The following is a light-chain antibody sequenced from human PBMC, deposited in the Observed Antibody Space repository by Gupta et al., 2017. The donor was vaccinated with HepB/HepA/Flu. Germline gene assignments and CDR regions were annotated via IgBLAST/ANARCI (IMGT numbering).Light chain of an antibody. V-gene: IGKV3D-20*01. CDR2: DAS. J-gene: IGKJ4*01. Sequence: EIVLTQSPATLSLSPGERATLSCGASESVRSRYLAWYQQKPGLAPRLLMYDASTRATGIPDRFSGSGSGTDFTLTISRLEPEDFAVYYCQQYGSSPLTFGGGTKVEIK. CDR1: ESVRSRY. CDR3: QQYGSSPLT.